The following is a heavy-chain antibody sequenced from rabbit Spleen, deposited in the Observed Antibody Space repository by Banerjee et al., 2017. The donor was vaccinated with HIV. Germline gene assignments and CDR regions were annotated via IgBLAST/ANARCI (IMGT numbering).Heavy chain of an antibody. CDR3: ARGADMWYTYFIL. Sequence: QERLLESGGGLVKPEGSLKLSCTASGFSFSDKAVMCWVRQAPGKGLEWIACINAVTGKAVYASWTKGRFTISKSSSTTVTLQMTSLTAADTATYFCARGADMWYTYFILWGQGTLVTVS. V-gene: IGHV1S45*01. J-gene: IGHJ4*01. CDR1: GFSFSDKAV. D-gene: IGHD1-1*01. CDR2: INAVTGKA.